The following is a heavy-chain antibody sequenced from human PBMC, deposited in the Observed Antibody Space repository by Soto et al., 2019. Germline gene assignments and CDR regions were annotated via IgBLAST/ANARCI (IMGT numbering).Heavy chain of an antibody. V-gene: IGHV3-48*03. CDR3: ARCGIAAAGPLDY. CDR1: GFTFSSYE. CDR2: ISSSGSTI. Sequence: EVQLVESGGGLVQPGGSLRLSCAASGFTFSSYEMNWVRQAPGKGLEWVAYISSSGSTIYYADSVKGRFTISRDNAKNSLYLQMNSLRADDTAVYYCARCGIAAAGPLDYWGQGTLVTVSS. D-gene: IGHD6-13*01. J-gene: IGHJ4*02.